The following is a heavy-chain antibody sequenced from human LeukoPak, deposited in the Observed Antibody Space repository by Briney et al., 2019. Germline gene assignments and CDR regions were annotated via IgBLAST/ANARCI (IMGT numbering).Heavy chain of an antibody. CDR1: GFTFSSYA. CDR2: ISGSGGST. J-gene: IGHJ4*02. V-gene: IGHV3-23*01. D-gene: IGHD3-3*01. CDR3: AKDHGGFTKSTIFGVVTKNYYFDY. Sequence: HRGGSLRLSCAASGFTFSSYAMSWVRQAPGKGLEWVSAISGSGGSTYYADSVKGRFTISRDNSKNTLYLQMNSLRAEDTAVYYCAKDHGGFTKSTIFGVVTKNYYFDYWGQGTLVTVSS.